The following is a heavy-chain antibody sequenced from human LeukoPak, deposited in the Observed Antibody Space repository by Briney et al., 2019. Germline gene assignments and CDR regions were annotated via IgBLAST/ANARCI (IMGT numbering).Heavy chain of an antibody. CDR2: ISSSSSYI. CDR3: ATNDYGGY. V-gene: IGHV3-21*01. Sequence: GGSLRLSCAASGFTFSSYGMHWVRQAPGKGLEWVSSISSSSSYIYYADSVKGRFTISRDNAKNTLYLQMNSLRAEDTAVYYCATNDYGGYWGQGTLVTVSS. J-gene: IGHJ4*02. CDR1: GFTFSSYG. D-gene: IGHD4-23*01.